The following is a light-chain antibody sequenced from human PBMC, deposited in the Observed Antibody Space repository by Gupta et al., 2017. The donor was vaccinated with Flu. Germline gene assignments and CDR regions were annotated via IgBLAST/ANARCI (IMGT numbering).Light chain of an antibody. Sequence: QSVLTQPPSASGTPGQRVTIPCSGSSSNIGNNTVNWYQHLPGTAPEFVIYSKNQRPSGIPDRFSGSSSGTTASLAISGPQAEDEADYYCASRDDSLNRLVFGGGTKLTVL. J-gene: IGLJ3*02. V-gene: IGLV1-44*01. CDR2: SKN. CDR1: SSNIGNNT. CDR3: ASRDDSLNRLV.